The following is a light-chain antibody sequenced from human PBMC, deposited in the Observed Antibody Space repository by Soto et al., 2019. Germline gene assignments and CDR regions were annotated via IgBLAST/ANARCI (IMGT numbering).Light chain of an antibody. Sequence: QPVLTQPASVSGSPGQSITISCTGTSSDVGGYNYVSWYQQHPGKAPKLMIYEVSNRPSGVSNRFSGSKSGNTASLTISGLQAEDEADYYCSSYTSSSTLFYGFGTGTKVTVL. J-gene: IGLJ1*01. CDR2: EVS. V-gene: IGLV2-14*01. CDR3: SSYTSSSTLFYG. CDR1: SSDVGGYNY.